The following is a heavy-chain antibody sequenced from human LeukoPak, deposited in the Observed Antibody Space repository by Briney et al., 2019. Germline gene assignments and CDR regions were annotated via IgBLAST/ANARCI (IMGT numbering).Heavy chain of an antibody. CDR1: GFTFTSYS. D-gene: IGHD1-26*01. CDR3: AKGGKWDVTPFDY. Sequence: GGSLRLSCAASGFTFTSYSMNWVRQAPGKGLEWVSTISGGGGSTYYADSVKGRFTISGDNSKNTLYLQVNSLRAEDTAVYYCAKGGKWDVTPFDYWGQGTLVTVSS. J-gene: IGHJ4*02. V-gene: IGHV3-23*01. CDR2: ISGGGGST.